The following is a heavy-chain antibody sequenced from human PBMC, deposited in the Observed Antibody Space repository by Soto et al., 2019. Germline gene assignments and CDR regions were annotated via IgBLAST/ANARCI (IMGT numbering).Heavy chain of an antibody. J-gene: IGHJ4*02. CDR2: IYYSGST. CDR1: GGSISSGDHH. D-gene: IGHD3-10*01. V-gene: IGHV4-30-4*01. Sequence: QVQLQESGPGLVKPSQTRSLTCTVSGGSISSGDHHWSWIRQPPGKGLEWIGDIYYSGSTYYNPSLKSRVTISVDMSKNQFSLKLSSVTAADTAVYYCARGFYFGVSFFDYWGQGTLVTVSS. CDR3: ARGFYFGVSFFDY.